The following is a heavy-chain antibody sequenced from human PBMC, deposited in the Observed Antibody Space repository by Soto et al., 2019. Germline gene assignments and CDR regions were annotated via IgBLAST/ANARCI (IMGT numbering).Heavy chain of an antibody. V-gene: IGHV4-39*01. CDR2: IYYSGST. CDR3: AREVLSRDSANIVVVVAARFDP. J-gene: IGHJ5*02. D-gene: IGHD2-15*01. CDR1: GGSISSSSYY. Sequence: SETLSLTCTVSGGSISSSSYYWGWLRQPPGKGLEWIGSIYYSGSTYYNPSLKSRVTISVDTSKNQFSLKLSSVTAADTAVYYCAREVLSRDSANIVVVVAARFDPWGQGTLVTVSS.